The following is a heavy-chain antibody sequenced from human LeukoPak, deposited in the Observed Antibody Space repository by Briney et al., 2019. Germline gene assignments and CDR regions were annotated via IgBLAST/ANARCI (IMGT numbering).Heavy chain of an antibody. Sequence: SETLSLTCAVYGGSFSGYYWSWIRQPPGKGLEWIGEINHSGSTNYNPSLKSRVTISVDTSKNQFSLKLSSVTAADTAVYYCARGEDFWAPFDPWGQGTLVTVSS. D-gene: IGHD3-16*01. CDR2: INHSGST. V-gene: IGHV4-34*01. CDR1: GGSFSGYY. CDR3: ARGEDFWAPFDP. J-gene: IGHJ5*02.